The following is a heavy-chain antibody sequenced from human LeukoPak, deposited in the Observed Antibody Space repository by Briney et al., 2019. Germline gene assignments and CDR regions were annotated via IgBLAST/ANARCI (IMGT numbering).Heavy chain of an antibody. CDR3: ARDVYYYDSSGYGLDY. Sequence: SETLSLTCTVSGGSISGYYRSWIRQPPGKGVEWIGDIYYSGSTNYNPSLKSRVSMSVDTSKNQFSLRLSSVTAADTAVYYCARDVYYYDSSGYGLDYSGQGTLVTVSS. CDR2: IYYSGST. J-gene: IGHJ4*02. D-gene: IGHD3-22*01. V-gene: IGHV4-59*12. CDR1: GGSISGYY.